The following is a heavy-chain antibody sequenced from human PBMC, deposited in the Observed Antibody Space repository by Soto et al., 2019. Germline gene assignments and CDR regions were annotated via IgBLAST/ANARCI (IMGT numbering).Heavy chain of an antibody. CDR2: SSGSGDDT. D-gene: IGHD1-1*01. CDR3: ANPIPKTGTTFGF. Sequence: QLLESGGGVVQPGGSLRLSCVASGFTFSNFAMAGVRQAPGAGLEWVSASSGSGDDTFYADSMKGRFTISRDNSKATLSLHINRLRAEDTAVYYCANPIPKTGTTFGFWGQGTLVTVAS. CDR1: GFTFSNFA. J-gene: IGHJ4*02. V-gene: IGHV3-23*01.